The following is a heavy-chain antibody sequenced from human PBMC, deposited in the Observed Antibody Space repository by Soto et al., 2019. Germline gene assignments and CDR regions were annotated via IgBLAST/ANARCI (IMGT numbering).Heavy chain of an antibody. CDR2: IIPIFGTA. Sequence: ASVKVSCKASGGTFSSYAISWVRQAPGQGLEWMGGIIPIFGTANYAQKFQGRVTITADESTSTAYMELSSLRSEDTAVYYCARTYYDFWSGYRYDYYYYYGMDVWGQGTTVTVSS. J-gene: IGHJ6*02. CDR1: GGTFSSYA. CDR3: ARTYYDFWSGYRYDYYYYYGMDV. V-gene: IGHV1-69*13. D-gene: IGHD3-3*01.